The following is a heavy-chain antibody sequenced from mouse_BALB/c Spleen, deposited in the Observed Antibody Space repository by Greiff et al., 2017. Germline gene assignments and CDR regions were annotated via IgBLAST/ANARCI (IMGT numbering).Heavy chain of an antibody. D-gene: IGHD3-3*01. Sequence: EVQVVESGGGLVKPGGSLKLSCAASGFTFSDYYMYWVRQTPEKRLEWVATISDGGSYTYYPDSVKGRFTISRDNAKNNLYLQMSSLKSEDTAMYYCARDDRGTSYWGQGTLVTVSA. CDR3: ARDDRGTSY. V-gene: IGHV5-4*02. J-gene: IGHJ3*01. CDR2: ISDGGSYT. CDR1: GFTFSDYY.